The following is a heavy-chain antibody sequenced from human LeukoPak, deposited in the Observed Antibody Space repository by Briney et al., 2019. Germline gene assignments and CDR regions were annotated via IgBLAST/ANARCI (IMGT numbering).Heavy chain of an antibody. V-gene: IGHV3-23*01. CDR2: ISDSGGST. CDR3: AKMYYDVLTGSGH. J-gene: IGHJ4*02. Sequence: GGSLRLSCAASGFTFSSYAMSWVRQAPGKGLEWVSGISDSGGSTYYADSVKGRSTISRDNSENTLYLQMNSLRAEDTAVYYCAKMYYDVLTGSGHWGQGTLVSVSS. CDR1: GFTFSSYA. D-gene: IGHD3-9*01.